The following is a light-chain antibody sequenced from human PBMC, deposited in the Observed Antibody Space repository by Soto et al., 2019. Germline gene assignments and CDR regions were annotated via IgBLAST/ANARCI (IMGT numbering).Light chain of an antibody. Sequence: EIVLTQSPGTLSLSPWERANLSCRASQSLTNNYFAWYQQKPGRALRLLIDGASTRATGIPDRFSGSGSGTDFTLTIRRLEPEDVAVYYCQQYEAVVTFGQGTKVEL. CDR2: GAS. CDR3: QQYEAVVT. V-gene: IGKV3-20*01. J-gene: IGKJ1*01. CDR1: QSLTNNY.